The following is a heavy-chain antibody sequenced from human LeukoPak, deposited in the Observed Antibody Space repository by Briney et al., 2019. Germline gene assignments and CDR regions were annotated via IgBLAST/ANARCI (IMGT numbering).Heavy chain of an antibody. CDR1: GGTFSSYA. J-gene: IGHJ5*02. V-gene: IGHV1-69*06. D-gene: IGHD2-2*01. CDR2: IIPIFGTA. CDR3: ARASLYCSSTSCHNWFDP. Sequence: SVKVSCKASGGTFSSYAISWVRQAPGQGLEWMGGIIPIFGTANYAQKFQGRVTITADKSTSTAYMELSRLRSDDTAVYYCARASLYCSSTSCHNWFDPWGQGTLVTVSS.